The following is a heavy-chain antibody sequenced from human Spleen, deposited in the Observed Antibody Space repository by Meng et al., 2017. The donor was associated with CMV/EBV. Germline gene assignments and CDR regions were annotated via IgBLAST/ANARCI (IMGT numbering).Heavy chain of an antibody. CDR1: GYTFIDYY. D-gene: IGHD3-10*01. CDR3: AKEGGREFGEL. CDR2: INPNSGGT. Sequence: ASVKVSCKASGYTFIDYYMHWVRQAPGHGLEWMGWINPNSGGTNYAQKFQGRATMTRDTSISTAYMELSSLRSDDTAVYYCAKEGGREFGELWGQGTLVTVSS. J-gene: IGHJ4*02. V-gene: IGHV1-2*02.